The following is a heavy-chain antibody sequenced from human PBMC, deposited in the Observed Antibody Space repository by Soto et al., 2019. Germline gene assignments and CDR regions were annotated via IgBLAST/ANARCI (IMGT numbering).Heavy chain of an antibody. CDR1: GFTVSSNY. D-gene: IGHD4-17*01. CDR3: ARRALNYGDQRDY. Sequence: EVQLVESGGGLVQPGGSLRLSCAASGFTVSSNYMSWVRQAPGKGLEWVSVIYSGGSTYYADSVKGRFTISRHNSKNPLYLQMNSLRAEDTAVYYCARRALNYGDQRDYWGQGTLVTVSS. V-gene: IGHV3-53*04. J-gene: IGHJ4*02. CDR2: IYSGGST.